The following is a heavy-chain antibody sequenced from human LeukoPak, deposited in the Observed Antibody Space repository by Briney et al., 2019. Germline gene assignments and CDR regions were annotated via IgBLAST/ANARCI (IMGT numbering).Heavy chain of an antibody. Sequence: GGSLKLSCVASRFTFSNHYMSWVRQAPGKGLEWVATIKPDGSETFYVDSVKGRFTVSRDNAKNSLYLQMSILRAEDTAVYHCARNLVHLWNVFDFWGLGTMVTVSS. CDR1: RFTFSNHY. J-gene: IGHJ3*01. D-gene: IGHD5-18*01. V-gene: IGHV3-7*01. CDR2: IKPDGSET. CDR3: ARNLVHLWNVFDF.